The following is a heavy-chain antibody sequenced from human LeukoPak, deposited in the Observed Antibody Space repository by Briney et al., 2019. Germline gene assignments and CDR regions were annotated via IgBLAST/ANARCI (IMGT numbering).Heavy chain of an antibody. J-gene: IGHJ4*02. CDR3: ARGITIFGVVSLDN. V-gene: IGHV3-30*03. CDR1: GFTFSSYG. D-gene: IGHD3-3*01. Sequence: GGSLRLSCAASGFTFSSYGMHWVRQAPGKGLEWVAAISYDGSNKHYADSVKGRFTISRDNSKNTLYLQMNSLRVEETAVYYCARGITIFGVVSLDNWGQGTLVTVSS. CDR2: ISYDGSNK.